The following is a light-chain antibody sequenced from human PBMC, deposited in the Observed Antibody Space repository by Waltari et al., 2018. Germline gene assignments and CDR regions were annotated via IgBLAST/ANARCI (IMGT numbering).Light chain of an antibody. CDR1: QSVLYSSTNKNY. CDR2: WAS. CDR3: QQYYSTPRT. J-gene: IGKJ1*01. V-gene: IGKV4-1*01. Sequence: DIVMTQSPDSLAVSLGERATINCKSSQSVLYSSTNKNYLVWYQQKPGKPPKLLIYWASTRESGVPDRFSGSGSGTDFTLTISSLQAEDVAVYYCQQYYSTPRTFGQGTKVEIK.